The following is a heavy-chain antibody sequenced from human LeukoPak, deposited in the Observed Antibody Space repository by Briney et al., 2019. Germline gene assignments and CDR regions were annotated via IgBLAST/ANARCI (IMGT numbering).Heavy chain of an antibody. V-gene: IGHV3-74*01. CDR2: INNYGTST. D-gene: IGHD5-18*01. CDR1: GFTFNSYW. J-gene: IGHJ4*02. Sequence: GGSLRLSCAASGFTFNSYWMHWVRQAPGKGLVWVSRINNYGTSTSYADSVKGRFTISRDNAKSTLYLQMNSLRAEDTAVYYCAREGGYSSGPDYWGQGALVTVSS. CDR3: AREGGYSSGPDY.